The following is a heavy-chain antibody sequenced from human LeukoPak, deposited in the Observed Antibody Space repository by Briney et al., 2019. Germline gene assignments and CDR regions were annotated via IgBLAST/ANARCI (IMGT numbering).Heavy chain of an antibody. D-gene: IGHD3-10*01. J-gene: IGHJ5*02. Sequence: SKTLSLTCAVYGGSFSGYYWSWIRQPPGKGLEWIGEINHSGSTNYNPSLKSRVTISVDTSKNQFSLKLSSVTAADTAVYYCAREYGSGSPNWFDPWGQGTLVTVSS. CDR2: INHSGST. CDR1: GGSFSGYY. CDR3: AREYGSGSPNWFDP. V-gene: IGHV4-34*09.